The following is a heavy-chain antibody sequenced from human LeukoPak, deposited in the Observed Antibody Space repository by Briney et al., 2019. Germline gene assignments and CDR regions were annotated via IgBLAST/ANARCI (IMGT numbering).Heavy chain of an antibody. CDR1: GGSFSGYY. D-gene: IGHD3-10*01. CDR2: IDHSGST. CDR3: ARHLVGGVIITGYNWFDP. J-gene: IGHJ5*02. V-gene: IGHV4-34*01. Sequence: PSETLSLTCAVYGGSFSGYYWSWIRQPPGKGLEWIGEIDHSGSTNYNPSLKSRVTISVDTSKNQFSLKLSSVTAADTAVYYCARHLVGGVIITGYNWFDPWGQGTLVTVSS.